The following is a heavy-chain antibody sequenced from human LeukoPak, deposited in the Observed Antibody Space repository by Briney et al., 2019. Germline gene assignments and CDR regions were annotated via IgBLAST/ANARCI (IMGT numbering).Heavy chain of an antibody. CDR2: IIPIFGTT. CDR3: AANGYCGTDCYYYFDY. CDR1: GGTFNNYA. J-gene: IGHJ4*02. D-gene: IGHD2-21*02. Sequence: GASVKVSCKASGGTFNNYAYSWVRQAPGQALEWMGGIIPIFGTTNYAQKFQGRVTITADESTTTAYMELSGLRSADTAVYYCAANGYCGTDCYYYFDYWGQGTLVTVSS. V-gene: IGHV1-69*13.